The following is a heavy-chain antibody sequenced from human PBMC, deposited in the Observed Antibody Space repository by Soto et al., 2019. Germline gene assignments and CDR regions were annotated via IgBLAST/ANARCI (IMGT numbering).Heavy chain of an antibody. CDR1: GGSFIGYY. Sequence: SETLSLTCAVYGGSFIGYYWSWIRQPPGKGLEWIGEINHSGSTNYNPSLKSRVTISVDTSKNQFSLKLSSVTAADTAVYYCARGSDCSGGSCHRYYYYMDVWGKGTTVTAP. CDR3: ARGSDCSGGSCHRYYYYMDV. V-gene: IGHV4-34*01. CDR2: INHSGST. D-gene: IGHD2-15*01. J-gene: IGHJ6*03.